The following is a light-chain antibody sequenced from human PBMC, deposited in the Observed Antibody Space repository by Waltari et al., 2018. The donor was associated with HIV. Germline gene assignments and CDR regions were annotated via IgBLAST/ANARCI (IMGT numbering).Light chain of an antibody. CDR3: AAWDDSLNGVV. J-gene: IGLJ2*01. Sequence: QSVLTQPPSASGTPGQRVTISCSGSSPNIGRNPVTWYQQLPGTAPKLLSYSNNQRPSGVPDRFSGSKSGTSASLAISGLQSEDEADYYCAAWDDSLNGVVFGGGTKLTVL. CDR2: SNN. CDR1: SPNIGRNP. V-gene: IGLV1-44*01.